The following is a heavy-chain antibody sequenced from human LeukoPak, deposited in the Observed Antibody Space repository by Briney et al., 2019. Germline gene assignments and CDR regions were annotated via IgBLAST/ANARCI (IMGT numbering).Heavy chain of an antibody. Sequence: GGSLRLSCAASGFTFGSYEMNWVRQAPGKGLEWVSDISGSGSTIYYADSVKGRFTISRDNAKNSLSLQLNSLRAEDTGIYYCARAETRNAFFFDGWGQGTLVTVSS. D-gene: IGHD3-3*01. J-gene: IGHJ4*02. V-gene: IGHV3-48*03. CDR1: GFTFGSYE. CDR3: ARAETRNAFFFDG. CDR2: ISGSGSTI.